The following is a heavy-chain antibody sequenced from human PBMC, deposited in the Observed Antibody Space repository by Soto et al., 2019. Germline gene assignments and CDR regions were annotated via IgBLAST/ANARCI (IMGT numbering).Heavy chain of an antibody. CDR3: GRWSVAATGNWFDP. CDR1: GGSISSYY. J-gene: IGHJ5*02. CDR2: IYTSWSS. V-gene: IGHV4-4*07. Sequence: QVQLQESGPGLVKPSETLSLTCTVSGGSISSYYWSWIRQPPGTGLEWIGRIYTSWSSNYNPSLKSGVTMSIDTSKNPFSLQLSSVTAADTAVYYGGRWSVAATGNWFDPWGQGTLVTVSS. D-gene: IGHD1-26*01.